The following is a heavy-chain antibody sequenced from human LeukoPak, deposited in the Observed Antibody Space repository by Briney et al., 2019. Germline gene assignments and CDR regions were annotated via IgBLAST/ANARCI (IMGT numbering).Heavy chain of an antibody. D-gene: IGHD5-18*01. CDR2: IYRSGST. V-gene: IGHV4-30-2*01. CDR1: GGSISSGGYS. CDR3: ARVNTAMVVIDY. J-gene: IGHJ4*02. Sequence: PSETLSLTCAVSGGSISSGGYSWSWIRQPPGKGLEWIGYIYRSGSTYYNPSLKSRVTISVDRSKNQFSLKLSSVTAADTAVYYCARVNTAMVVIDYWGQGTLVTVSS.